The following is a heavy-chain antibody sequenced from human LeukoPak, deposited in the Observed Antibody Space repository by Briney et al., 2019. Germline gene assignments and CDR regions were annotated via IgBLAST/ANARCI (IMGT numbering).Heavy chain of an antibody. D-gene: IGHD5-12*01. Sequence: PSETLSLTCTVSSGSISGYYWSWIRQPPGKGLEWIGYMYYSGSTNYNPSLKSRVTISVDTSKNQFSLKLSSVTAADTAVYYCARRKVALDVWGQGTTVTVSS. CDR1: SGSISGYY. CDR2: MYYSGST. J-gene: IGHJ6*02. CDR3: ARRKVALDV. V-gene: IGHV4-59*08.